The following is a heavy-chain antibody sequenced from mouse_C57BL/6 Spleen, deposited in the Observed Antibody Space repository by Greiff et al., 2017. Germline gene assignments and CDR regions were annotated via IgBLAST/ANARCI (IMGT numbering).Heavy chain of an antibody. CDR1: GYSITSGYD. Sequence: ESGPGMVKPSQSLSLTCTVTGYSITSGYDWHWIRHFPGNKLEWMGYISYSGSTNYNPSLKSRISITHDTSKNHFFLKLNSVTTEDTATYYCARESSYYFDYWGQGTTLTVSS. J-gene: IGHJ2*01. V-gene: IGHV3-1*01. CDR2: ISYSGST. CDR3: ARESSYYFDY.